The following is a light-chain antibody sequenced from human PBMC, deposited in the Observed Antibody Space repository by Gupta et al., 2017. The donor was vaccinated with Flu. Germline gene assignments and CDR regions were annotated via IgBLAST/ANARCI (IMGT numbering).Light chain of an antibody. J-gene: IGLJ3*02. CDR2: SKN. V-gene: IGLV1-44*01. CDR3: AAWDDSLNGWV. Sequence: QSVLTQPPSASGTPGQRVTISCSGSSSNIGSNTVIWYQQLPGTAPKLLIYSKNKRPSGVPDRFSGSKSGTSASLAISGLQSEDEADYYCAAWDDSLNGWVFGGGTKLTVL. CDR1: SSNIGSNT.